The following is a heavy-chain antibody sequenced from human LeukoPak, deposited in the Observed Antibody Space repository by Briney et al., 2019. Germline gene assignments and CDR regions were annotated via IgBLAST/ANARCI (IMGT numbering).Heavy chain of an antibody. Sequence: ASVKFSCKTSGYTFSDYGISWVRQAPGQGLEWMGWITGNNGKTDYGPRLQGRVTMTTDTSTNTAYMELASLKLDDTAVYYCARHQRNRGSYRFEYWGQGTLVTVSS. D-gene: IGHD1-26*01. J-gene: IGHJ4*02. CDR3: ARHQRNRGSYRFEY. CDR1: GYTFSDYG. V-gene: IGHV1-18*01. CDR2: ITGNNGKT.